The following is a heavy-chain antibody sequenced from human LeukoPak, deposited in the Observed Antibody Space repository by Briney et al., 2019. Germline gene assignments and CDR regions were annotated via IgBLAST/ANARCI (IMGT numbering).Heavy chain of an antibody. CDR3: AREIRPGNYYYYMDV. Sequence: SETLSLTCTVSGGSISSYYWSWLRQPPGKGLEWIGYIYYSGSTNYNPSLKSRVTISVDTSKNQFSLKLTSVTAADTAVYYCAREIRPGNYYYYMDVWGKGTTVTISS. V-gene: IGHV4-59*12. CDR2: IYYSGST. CDR1: GGSISSYY. D-gene: IGHD1-14*01. J-gene: IGHJ6*03.